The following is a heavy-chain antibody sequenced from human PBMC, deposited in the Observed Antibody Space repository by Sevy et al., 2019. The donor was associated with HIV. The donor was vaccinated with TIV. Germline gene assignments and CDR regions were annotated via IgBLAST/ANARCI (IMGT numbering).Heavy chain of an antibody. D-gene: IGHD2-15*01. CDR3: AKAKRYCSGGSCYFDYYYGMDV. J-gene: IGHJ6*02. Sequence: GGSLRLSCAASGFTFSSYAMSWVRQAPGKGLGWVSAISGSGGSTYYADSVKGRFTISRDNSKNTLYLQMNSLRAEDTAVYYCAKAKRYCSGGSCYFDYYYGMDVWGQGTTVTVSS. V-gene: IGHV3-23*01. CDR1: GFTFSSYA. CDR2: ISGSGGST.